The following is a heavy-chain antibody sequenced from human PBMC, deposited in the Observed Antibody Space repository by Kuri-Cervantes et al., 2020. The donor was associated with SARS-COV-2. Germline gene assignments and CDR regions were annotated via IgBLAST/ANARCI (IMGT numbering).Heavy chain of an antibody. V-gene: IGHV3-74*01. CDR1: GFTFSGHW. CDR3: ASDPLYCSRTSCYSGEYGMDV. CDR2: INPDGSYT. Sequence: GESLKISCAASGFTFSGHWIHWVRQAPGKGLVWVSRINPDGSYTNNADSVKGRFTLSRDNAKNMLFLQMNSLRAEDTAVYYCASDPLYCSRTSCYSGEYGMDVWGQGTTVTVSS. D-gene: IGHD2-2*01. J-gene: IGHJ6*02.